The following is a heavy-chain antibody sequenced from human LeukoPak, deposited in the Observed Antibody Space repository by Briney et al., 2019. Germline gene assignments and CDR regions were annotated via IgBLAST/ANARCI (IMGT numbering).Heavy chain of an antibody. V-gene: IGHV4-34*01. Sequence: SETLSLTCAVYGGSFSVYYWSWIRQPPGKGLEWIGEINHSGSTNYNPSLKSRVTISVDTSKNQFSLKLSSVTAADTAVYYCARGPFRKGYFDYWGQGTLVTVSS. J-gene: IGHJ4*02. CDR1: GGSFSVYY. CDR2: INHSGST. CDR3: ARGPFRKGYFDY.